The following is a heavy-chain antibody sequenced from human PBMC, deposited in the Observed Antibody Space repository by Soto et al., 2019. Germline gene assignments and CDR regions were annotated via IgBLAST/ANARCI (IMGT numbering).Heavy chain of an antibody. CDR2: INSDGSST. Sequence: GGSLRLSCAASGFTFSSYWMHWVRQAPGKGLVWVSRINSDGSSTSYADSVKGRFAISRDNAKNTLYLQMNSLRAEDTAVYYCPRWSSAAAGDYWGQGTLVTVSS. CDR1: GFTFSSYW. CDR3: PRWSSAAAGDY. D-gene: IGHD6-13*01. J-gene: IGHJ4*02. V-gene: IGHV3-74*01.